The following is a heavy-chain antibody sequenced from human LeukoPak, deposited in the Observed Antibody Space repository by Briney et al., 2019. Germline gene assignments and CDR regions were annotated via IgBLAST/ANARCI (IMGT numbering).Heavy chain of an antibody. CDR2: IYYSGST. CDR3: ARQYDYASSGYCFDY. V-gene: IGHV4-59*08. CDR1: SGSIRNYH. D-gene: IGHD3-22*01. Sequence: PSETLSLICTVSSGSIRNYHWSWIRQPPGKGLEWVGYIYYSGSTNYNPSLESRVTISVDMSKNQFSLKLSSVTAADTAVYYCARQYDYASSGYCFDYWGQGTLVTVSS. J-gene: IGHJ4*02.